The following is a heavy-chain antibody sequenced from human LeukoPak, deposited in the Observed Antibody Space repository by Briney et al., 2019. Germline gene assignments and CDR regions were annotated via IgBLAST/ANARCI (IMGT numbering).Heavy chain of an antibody. Sequence: QPGGSLRLSCAASGFTFSSYAMHWVRQAPGKGLEWVAVISYDGSNKYYADSVKGRFTISRDNAKNSLYLQMNSLRAEDTAVYYCARDREQWLVRRFDYWGQGTLVTVSS. CDR1: GFTFSSYA. J-gene: IGHJ4*02. CDR3: ARDREQWLVRRFDY. V-gene: IGHV3-30-3*01. D-gene: IGHD6-19*01. CDR2: ISYDGSNK.